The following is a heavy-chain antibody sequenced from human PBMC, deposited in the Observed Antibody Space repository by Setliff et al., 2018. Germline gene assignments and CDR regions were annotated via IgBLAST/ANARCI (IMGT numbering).Heavy chain of an antibody. CDR2: ISAHNDNT. CDR3: ARAPLMVVVPPDAHRFDP. Sequence: ASVKVSCKASGYAFGSSGISWVRQAPGQGLEWMGWISAHNDNTNFAQKFQGRVTLTTDTSTSTAYMELRSLTSDDTAVYYCARAPLMVVVPPDAHRFDPWGQGTLVTVSS. CDR1: GYAFGSSG. V-gene: IGHV1-18*01. D-gene: IGHD2-2*01. J-gene: IGHJ5*02.